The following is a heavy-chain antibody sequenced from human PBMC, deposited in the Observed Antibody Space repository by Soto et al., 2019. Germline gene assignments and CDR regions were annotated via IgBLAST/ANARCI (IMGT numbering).Heavy chain of an antibody. J-gene: IGHJ4*01. V-gene: IGHV5-51*01. CDR3: ARHETYCTSRSLSQGFDF. Sequence: EESLKISCKGAGYSFSNYWIVWLRQVPGKGLERLGFIFPGDSETTYNPSFEDQVTMSADKSTDTAYLQWTSLKASDTAIYYCARHETYCTSRSLSQGFDFWGHGPLVTVSS. D-gene: IGHD2-8*01. CDR2: IFPGDSET. CDR1: GYSFSNYW.